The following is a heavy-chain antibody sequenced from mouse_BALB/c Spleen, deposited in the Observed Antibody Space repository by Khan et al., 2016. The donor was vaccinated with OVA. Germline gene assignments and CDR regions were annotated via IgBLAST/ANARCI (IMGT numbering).Heavy chain of an antibody. D-gene: IGHD1-1*01. J-gene: IGHJ2*01. Sequence: EVELVESGGGLVKPGGSLRLSCAASGFTFSSYSMSWVRQTPEKRLEWVATITSDGSYTYYPDSVQGRFTISRDNAKNTLYLQMSSLKSEDTAIYYGTRDRNYYGSSFYFDYWGQGTTLTVSS. CDR1: GFTFSSYS. CDR3: TRDRNYYGSSFYFDY. CDR2: ITSDGSYT. V-gene: IGHV5-6-4*01.